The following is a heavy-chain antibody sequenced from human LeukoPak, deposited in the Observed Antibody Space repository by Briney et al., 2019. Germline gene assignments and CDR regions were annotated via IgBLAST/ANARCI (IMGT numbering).Heavy chain of an antibody. CDR2: ISFSGTT. D-gene: IGHD4-17*01. CDR1: GGSTSGGGFY. CDR3: ASSYGDRNYYYGLDF. Sequence: SETLSLTCTVSGGSTSGGGFYWSWIPQHPGKGLGWIGFISFSGTTFYNPSLQIRLIISMATSKTHFPLRLITVTAADTAVYYCASSYGDRNYYYGLDFWGQGTTVTVSS. J-gene: IGHJ6*02. V-gene: IGHV4-31*03.